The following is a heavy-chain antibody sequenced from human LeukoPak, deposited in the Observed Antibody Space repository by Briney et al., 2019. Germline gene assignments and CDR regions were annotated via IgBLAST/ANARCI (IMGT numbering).Heavy chain of an antibody. CDR2: IIPIFGTA. D-gene: IGHD2-2*01. CDR3: ARIQYCSSTSCMYNWFDP. Sequence: ASVKVSCKASGGTFSSYAISWVRQAPGQGLEWMGGIIPIFGTANYAQKFQGRVTTTVDESTSTAYMELSSLRSEDTAVYYCARIQYCSSTSCMYNWFDPWGQGTLVTVSS. V-gene: IGHV1-69*13. CDR1: GGTFSSYA. J-gene: IGHJ5*02.